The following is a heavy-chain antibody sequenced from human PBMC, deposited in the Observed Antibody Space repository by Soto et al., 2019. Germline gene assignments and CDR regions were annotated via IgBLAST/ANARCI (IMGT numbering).Heavy chain of an antibody. CDR2: IIPIFGTA. J-gene: IGHJ6*02. Sequence: SVKVSCKASGGTFSSYAISWVRQAPGQGLEWMGGIIPIFGTANYAQKFQGRVTITADESTSTAYMELSSLRPEDTAVYYCARHLDSPFGDLYYYGMDVWGQGTTVTVSS. CDR3: ARHLDSPFGDLYYYGMDV. CDR1: GGTFSSYA. V-gene: IGHV1-69*13. D-gene: IGHD3-10*01.